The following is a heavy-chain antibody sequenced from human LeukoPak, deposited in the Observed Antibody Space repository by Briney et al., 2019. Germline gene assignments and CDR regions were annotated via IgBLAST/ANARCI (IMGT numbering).Heavy chain of an antibody. V-gene: IGHV3-30*18. CDR3: AKDQILEGFDY. CDR1: GFTFSSYG. CDR2: ISYDGSNK. J-gene: IGHJ4*02. Sequence: PGGSLRLSCAASGFTFSSYGMHWVRQAPGKGLEWVAVISYDGSNKYYADSVKGRFTISRDNSKNTLYLQMNSLRAEDTAVYYCAKDQILEGFDYWGLGTLVTVSS.